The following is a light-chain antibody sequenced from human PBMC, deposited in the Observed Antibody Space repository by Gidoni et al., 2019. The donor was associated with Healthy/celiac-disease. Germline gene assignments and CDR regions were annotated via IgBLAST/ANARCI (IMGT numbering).Light chain of an antibody. CDR1: QSVLYSSNNKTY. J-gene: IGKJ4*01. Sequence: DILMTQSPDSLAVSLGERATINCKSSQSVLYSSNNKTYLAWYPQKPGQPPKLLIYWASTRESGVPDRFSGSGSGTDFTLTISSLQAEDVAVYYCQQYYSTPPTFGGGTKVEIK. CDR3: QQYYSTPPT. V-gene: IGKV4-1*01. CDR2: WAS.